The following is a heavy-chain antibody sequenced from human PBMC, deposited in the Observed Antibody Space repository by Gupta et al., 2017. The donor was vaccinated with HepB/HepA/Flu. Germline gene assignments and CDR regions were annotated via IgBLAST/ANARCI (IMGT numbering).Heavy chain of an antibody. J-gene: IGHJ2*01. Sequence: EVQLVQSGAEVKRPGATVKIPCKVSGYTFTDYYMHWVQQAPGKGVEWMGVVYPEDGETIYAEKFQDRVTITADTSTDTAYMELSSLRSEDTAVYYWAIDYGDNSGLYWYFDLWGRGTLGAVSS. V-gene: IGHV1-69-2*01. CDR3: AIDYGDNSGLYWYFDL. CDR2: VYPEDGET. D-gene: IGHD4-17*01. CDR1: GYTFTDYY.